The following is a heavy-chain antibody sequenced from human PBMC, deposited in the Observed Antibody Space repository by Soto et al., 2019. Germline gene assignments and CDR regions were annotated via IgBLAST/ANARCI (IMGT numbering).Heavy chain of an antibody. Sequence: SETLSLTCNVSGVSISKYYWSWIRQPAGKGLEWIGRIYTSGITNYNPSLKSRVTLSVDTSKNQFSLKLSSVTAADTAVYYCARLMGTSFDLWGQGTLVTVSS. CDR2: IYTSGIT. J-gene: IGHJ4*02. D-gene: IGHD2-8*01. CDR3: ARLMGTSFDL. CDR1: GVSISKYY. V-gene: IGHV4-4*07.